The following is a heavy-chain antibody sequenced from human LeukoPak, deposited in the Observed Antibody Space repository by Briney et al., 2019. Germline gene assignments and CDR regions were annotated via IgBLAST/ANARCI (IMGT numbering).Heavy chain of an antibody. V-gene: IGHV3-53*01. D-gene: IGHD5-24*01. CDR3: ARGDGYNFFDY. J-gene: IGHJ4*02. CDR2: FYVGGAT. CDR1: GFRVTNNY. Sequence: PGGSLSLSFAVSGFRVTNNYMSWVRQAPGKGLEWVSVFYVGGATYYADSVKGRFTISRDNSENTLYLQMKSLRAEDTAVYYCARGDGYNFFDYWGQGTLVTVSS.